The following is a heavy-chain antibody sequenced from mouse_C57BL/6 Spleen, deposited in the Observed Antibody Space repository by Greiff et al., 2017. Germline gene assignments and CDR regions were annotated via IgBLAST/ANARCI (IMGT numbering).Heavy chain of an antibody. V-gene: IGHV3-6*01. CDR3: ARDPYYGSSHWYFDV. J-gene: IGHJ1*03. CDR1: GYSITSGYY. CDR2: ISYDGSN. Sequence: EVKLMESGPGLVKPSQSLSLTCSVTGYSITSGYYWNWIRQFPGNKLEWMGYISYDGSNNYNPSLKNRISITRDTSKNQFFLKLNSVTTEDTATYYCARDPYYGSSHWYFDVWGTGTTVTVSS. D-gene: IGHD1-1*01.